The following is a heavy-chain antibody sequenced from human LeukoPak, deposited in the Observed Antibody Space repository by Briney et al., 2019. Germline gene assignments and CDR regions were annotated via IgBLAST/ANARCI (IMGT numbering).Heavy chain of an antibody. D-gene: IGHD4-23*01. J-gene: IGHJ4*02. CDR2: ISGDGGST. Sequence: PGGSLRLSCAASGFTFDDYAMHWVRQAPGKGLEWVSLISGDGGSTYYADSVKGRFTISRDNAKNSLYLQMNSLRDEDTAVYYCGRHDYGGNSGDNWGQGTLVTVSS. V-gene: IGHV3-43*02. CDR1: GFTFDDYA. CDR3: GRHDYGGNSGDN.